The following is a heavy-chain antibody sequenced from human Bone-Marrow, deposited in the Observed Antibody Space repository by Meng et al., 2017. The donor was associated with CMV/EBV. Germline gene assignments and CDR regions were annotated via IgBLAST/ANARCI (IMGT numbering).Heavy chain of an antibody. D-gene: IGHD3-16*01. CDR3: TRGFPGGGHAVFSDY. V-gene: IGHV4-59*01. CDR1: GGSMSSYY. Sequence: SETLSLTCIVSGGSMSSYYWTWIRHSPGEGLEWIGWIHYSGTTSFNPSLKSRVAISIDTSKNQFFLNLKSVTAADTAVYYCTRGFPGGGHAVFSDYWGQGMLVTVSS. J-gene: IGHJ4*02. CDR2: IHYSGTT.